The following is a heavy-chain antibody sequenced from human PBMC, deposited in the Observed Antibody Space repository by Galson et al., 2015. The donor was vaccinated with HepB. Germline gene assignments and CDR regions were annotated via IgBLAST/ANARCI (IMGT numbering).Heavy chain of an antibody. CDR2: ISGSSSTI. CDR1: GFTFSSYS. J-gene: IGHJ4*02. CDR3: SVAAGDY. V-gene: IGHV3-48*04. Sequence: SLRLSCAASGFTFSSYSMTWVRQPPGKGLEWLSYISGSSSTIYYADPVKGRFTISRDNAKNSLSLQMNSLTAEDTALYYCSVAAGDYWGQGTLVTVSS. D-gene: IGHD6-13*01.